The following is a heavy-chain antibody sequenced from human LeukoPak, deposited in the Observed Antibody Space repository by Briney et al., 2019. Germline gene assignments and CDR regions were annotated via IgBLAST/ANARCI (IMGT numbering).Heavy chain of an antibody. CDR2: IKQDGSEK. D-gene: IGHD1-1*01. V-gene: IGHV3-7*01. CDR3: ARDWNDDYFDY. Sequence: GGSLRLSCAASGFTFSSYWMXXXXXXXXXXXXWVANIKQDGSEKYYVGSVKGRFTISRDNAKNSLYLQMNSLRAEDTAVYYCARDWNDDYFDYWGQGTLVTVSS. CDR1: GFTFSSYW. J-gene: IGHJ4*02.